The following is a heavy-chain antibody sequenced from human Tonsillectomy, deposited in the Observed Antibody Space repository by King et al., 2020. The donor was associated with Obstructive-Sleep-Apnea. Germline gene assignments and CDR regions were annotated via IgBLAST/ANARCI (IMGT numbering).Heavy chain of an antibody. CDR1: GFTVSSNF. V-gene: IGHV3-66*01. D-gene: IGHD2-21*02. Sequence: VQLVESGGGLVQPGGSLRLSCAASGFTVSSNFMSWVRQAPGKGLEWVSVIYSGGTTYYAESVKGRFTISRDNSRNTLYLQMNRLRAEDTAVYYFARGNFPTVTAFYYFDYWGQGTLVTVSS. CDR3: ARGNFPTVTAFYYFDY. CDR2: IYSGGTT. J-gene: IGHJ4*02.